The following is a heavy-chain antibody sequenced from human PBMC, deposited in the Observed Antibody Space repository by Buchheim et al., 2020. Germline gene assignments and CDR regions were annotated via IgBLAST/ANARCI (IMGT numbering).Heavy chain of an antibody. J-gene: IGHJ3*02. D-gene: IGHD3/OR15-3a*01. Sequence: EVQLVESGGGLVQPGGSLRLSCAASGFTFSSYWMRWVRQAPGKGLEWVANIKQDGSEKNYVDSVKGRFTISRDNAKSLLYLQIYSLRVEDTAVYYCARDLTLDWSVKPYDAFDIWGQGT. CDR2: IKQDGSEK. V-gene: IGHV3-7*01. CDR1: GFTFSSYW. CDR3: ARDLTLDWSVKPYDAFDI.